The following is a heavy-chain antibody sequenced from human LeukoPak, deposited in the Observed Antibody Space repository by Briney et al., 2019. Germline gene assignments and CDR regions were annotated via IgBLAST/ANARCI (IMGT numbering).Heavy chain of an antibody. V-gene: IGHV1-8*01. Sequence: ASVKVSCKASGYTFSNYDINWVRQATGQGLEWMGWMNPNSANTGYAQKFQGRVTITRNTSISTAYMELSSLKSEDTAVYYCARAPRWEGSYYYMDVWGKGTTVTVSS. J-gene: IGHJ6*03. CDR2: MNPNSANT. CDR1: GYTFSNYD. D-gene: IGHD1-26*01. CDR3: ARAPRWEGSYYYMDV.